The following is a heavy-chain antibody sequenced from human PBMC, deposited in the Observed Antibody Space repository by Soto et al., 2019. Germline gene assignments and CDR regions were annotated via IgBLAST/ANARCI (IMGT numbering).Heavy chain of an antibody. CDR1: GFTFSSYG. V-gene: IGHV3-30*18. Sequence: QVQLVESGGGVVQPGRSLRLSCAASGFTFSSYGMHWVRQAPGKGLEWVAVISYDGSNKYYADSVKGRFTISRDNSKNTLYLLMNSLRAEDTAVYYCAKDKYPYGDPPYNWFDPWGQGTLVTVSS. CDR3: AKDKYPYGDPPYNWFDP. J-gene: IGHJ5*02. CDR2: ISYDGSNK. D-gene: IGHD4-17*01.